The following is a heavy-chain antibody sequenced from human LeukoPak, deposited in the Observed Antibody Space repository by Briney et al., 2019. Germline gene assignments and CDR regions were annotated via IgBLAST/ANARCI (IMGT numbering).Heavy chain of an antibody. Sequence: SETLSLTCTVSGGSISSYYWSWIRQPAGKGLEWIGRIYTSGSTNYNPSLKSRVTISVDTSKNQFSLKLSSVTAADTAVYYCARDISDGDGGSRFDYWGQGTLVTVSS. CDR3: ARDISDGDGGSRFDY. V-gene: IGHV4-4*07. CDR2: IYTSGST. D-gene: IGHD4-17*01. CDR1: GGSISSYY. J-gene: IGHJ4*02.